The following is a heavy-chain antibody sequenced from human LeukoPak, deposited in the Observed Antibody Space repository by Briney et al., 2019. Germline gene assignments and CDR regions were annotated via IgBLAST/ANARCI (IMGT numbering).Heavy chain of an antibody. Sequence: ASVKVSCKASGYTFTGYYMHWVRQAPGQGLEWMGWINPNSGGTNYAQKFQGRVTMTRDTSISTAYMELSRLRSDDTAVYYCARQVGATTIGDYRGQGTLVTVSS. D-gene: IGHD1-26*01. CDR2: INPNSGGT. J-gene: IGHJ4*02. CDR1: GYTFTGYY. V-gene: IGHV1-2*02. CDR3: ARQVGATTIGDY.